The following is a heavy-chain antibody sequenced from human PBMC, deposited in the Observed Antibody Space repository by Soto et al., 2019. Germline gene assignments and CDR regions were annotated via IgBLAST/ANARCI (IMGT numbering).Heavy chain of an antibody. J-gene: IGHJ3*02. CDR1: GFTFSSYE. D-gene: IGHD1-7*01. CDR2: ISSSGSTI. Sequence: PGGSLRLSCAASGFTFSSYEMNWVRQAPGKGLEWVSYISSSGSTIYYADSVKGRFTISRDNAKNSLYLQMNSLRAEDTAVYYCARVGKLELQGGAFDIWGQGTMVTVSS. CDR3: ARVGKLELQGGAFDI. V-gene: IGHV3-48*03.